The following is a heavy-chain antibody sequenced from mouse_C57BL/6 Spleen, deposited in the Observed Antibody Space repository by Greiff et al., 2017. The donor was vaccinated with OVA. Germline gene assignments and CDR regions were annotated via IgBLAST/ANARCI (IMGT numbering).Heavy chain of an antibody. CDR1: GYTFTSYW. Sequence: QVQLQQPGAELVRPGSSVKLSCKASGYTFTSYWMHWVKQRPIQGLEWIGNIDPSDSETHYNQKFTDKATLTVDKSSSTASMQLSSLTSEDAAVYYCALYDYDGDFDYWGQGTTLTVSS. CDR2: IDPSDSET. J-gene: IGHJ2*01. D-gene: IGHD2-4*01. V-gene: IGHV1-52*01. CDR3: ALYDYDGDFDY.